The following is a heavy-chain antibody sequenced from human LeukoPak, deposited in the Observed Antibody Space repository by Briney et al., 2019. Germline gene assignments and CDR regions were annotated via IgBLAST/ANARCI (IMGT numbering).Heavy chain of an antibody. V-gene: IGHV3-33*01. CDR1: GFTFGGYG. J-gene: IGHJ4*02. D-gene: IGHD1-14*01. CDR2: IAYDGSRA. Sequence: PGRSLRLSCAGSGFTFGGYGMHWFRQTPGKGLEWVAVIAYDGSRAFYADSVKGRFTISGDNSKNTMSVQMDDLRAEDTAVYYCTRYNNDHFYYWGQGTLVTVSS. CDR3: TRYNNDHFYY.